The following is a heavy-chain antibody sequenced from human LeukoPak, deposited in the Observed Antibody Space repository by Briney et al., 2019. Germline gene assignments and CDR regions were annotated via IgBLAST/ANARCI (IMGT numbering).Heavy chain of an antibody. V-gene: IGHV3-21*01. CDR2: ISTSSDYI. Sequence: AGGSLRLSCAASGFTFNNYSMNWVRQAPGKGLEWVSSISTSSDYIFYADSLKGRFTISRDNAKNSLYLQMNSLRAEDTAVYYCSREDELLGASDYWGQGTLVTVSS. D-gene: IGHD4-23*01. CDR3: SREDELLGASDY. CDR1: GFTFNNYS. J-gene: IGHJ4*02.